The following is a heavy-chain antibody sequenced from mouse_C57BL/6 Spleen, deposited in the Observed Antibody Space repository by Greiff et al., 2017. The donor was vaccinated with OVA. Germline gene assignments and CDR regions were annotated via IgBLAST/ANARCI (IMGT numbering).Heavy chain of an antibody. CDR3: ARGQLLRWYFDV. CDR1: GFTFSSYA. CDR2: ISDGGSYT. D-gene: IGHD1-1*01. Sequence: EVQGVESGGGLVKPGGSLKLSCAASGFTFSSYAMSWVRQTPEKRLEWVATISDGGSYTYYPDNVKGRFTISRDNAKNNLYLQMSHLKSEDTAMYYCARGQLLRWYFDVWGTGTTVTVSS. V-gene: IGHV5-4*01. J-gene: IGHJ1*03.